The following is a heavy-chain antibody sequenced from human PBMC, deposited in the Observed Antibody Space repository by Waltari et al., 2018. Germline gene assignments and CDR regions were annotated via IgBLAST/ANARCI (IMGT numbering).Heavy chain of an antibody. CDR1: GFTFSSYA. D-gene: IGHD3-3*01. CDR2: ISGSGGST. V-gene: IGHV3-23*04. J-gene: IGHJ6*02. CDR3: AKGGDYDFWSGYYTPHYYGMDV. Sequence: EVQLVESGGGLVQPGGSLRLSCAASGFTFSSYAMSWVRQAPGQGLEWVSAISGSGGSTYYADSVKGRFTISRDNSKNTLYLQMNSLRAEDTAVYYCAKGGDYDFWSGYYTPHYYGMDVWGQGTTVTVSS.